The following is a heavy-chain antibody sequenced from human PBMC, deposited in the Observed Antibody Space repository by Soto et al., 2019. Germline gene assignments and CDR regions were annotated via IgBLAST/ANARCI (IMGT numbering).Heavy chain of an antibody. D-gene: IGHD4-17*01. CDR2: IYPGDSDT. CDR3: ARHLSSYGDSQNWFDP. V-gene: IGHV5-51*01. Sequence: PGESLKISCPGSGYSFTDYWIAWVRHLPGKGLEWMGIIYPGDSDTRYSPSFQGQVTISADKSINTAYLQWSSLKASDTAMYYCARHLSSYGDSQNWFDPWGQGTVVTVSS. CDR1: GYSFTDYW. J-gene: IGHJ5*02.